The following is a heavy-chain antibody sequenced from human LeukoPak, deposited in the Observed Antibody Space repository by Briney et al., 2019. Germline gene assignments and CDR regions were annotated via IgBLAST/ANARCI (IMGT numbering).Heavy chain of an antibody. D-gene: IGHD1-26*01. CDR2: IKSKTDGGTT. CDR1: GFTVSNAW. Sequence: GGSLRLSCAASGFTVSNAWMIWVRQAPGKGLEWVGRIKSKTDGGTTDYAAPVKGRFTISRDDSKNTLYLQMNSLKTEDTAVYYCTTTPWSGSFDYWGQGTLVTVSS. V-gene: IGHV3-15*01. J-gene: IGHJ4*02. CDR3: TTTPWSGSFDY.